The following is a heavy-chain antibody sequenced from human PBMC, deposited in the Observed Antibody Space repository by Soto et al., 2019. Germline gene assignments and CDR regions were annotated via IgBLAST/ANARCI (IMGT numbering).Heavy chain of an antibody. Sequence: SETLSLTCTVSGGSISSGDHYWSWVRQSPGEGLEWIGFIYYSGNTYYNPSLKSRVSMSVDTSNNQFSLKLNSVTAADTAVYYCARDAGYCNSVSCYPYNMDVWGQGTTVTVSS. V-gene: IGHV4-30-4*01. J-gene: IGHJ6*02. CDR2: IYYSGNT. CDR3: ARDAGYCNSVSCYPYNMDV. CDR1: GGSISSGDHY. D-gene: IGHD2-15*01.